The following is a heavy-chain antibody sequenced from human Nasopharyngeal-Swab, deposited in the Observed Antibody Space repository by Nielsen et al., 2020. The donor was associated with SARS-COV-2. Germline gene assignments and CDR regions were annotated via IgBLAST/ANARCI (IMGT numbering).Heavy chain of an antibody. D-gene: IGHD3-3*01. Sequence: SVKVSCKASGFTFTSSAVQWVRQARGQRLGWIGWIVVGSGNTNYAQKFQERVTITRDMSTSTAYMELSSLRSEDTAVYYCAADRRYDFWSGYPAFDYWGQGTLVTVSS. CDR2: IVVGSGNT. CDR1: GFTFTSSA. CDR3: AADRRYDFWSGYPAFDY. V-gene: IGHV1-58*01. J-gene: IGHJ4*02.